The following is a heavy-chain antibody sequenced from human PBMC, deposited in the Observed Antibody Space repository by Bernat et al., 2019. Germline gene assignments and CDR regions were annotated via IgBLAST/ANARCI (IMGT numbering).Heavy chain of an antibody. J-gene: IGHJ4*02. CDR1: GGSISGSSYY. D-gene: IGHD1-14*01. V-gene: IGHV4-39*01. CDR2: IFYRGGT. Sequence: QLQLQESGPGLVKPSETLSLTCTVSGGSISGSSYYWGWIRQPPGKGLEWIGSIFYRGGTYYNPSLKSRVTISADTSKNQLSLKLTSVTAADTAMYFCATHHHNPTYDYWGQGILVTVSS. CDR3: ATHHHNPTYDY.